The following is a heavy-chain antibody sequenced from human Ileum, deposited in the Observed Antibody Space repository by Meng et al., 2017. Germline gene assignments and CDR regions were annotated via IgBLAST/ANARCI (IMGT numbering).Heavy chain of an antibody. D-gene: IGHD7-27*01. V-gene: IGHV4-61*01. CDR3: ARDHWGSLDY. CDR1: GASVTTSHYR. J-gene: IGHJ4*02. CDR2: AST. Sequence: QVQLHESAPGLVRPSETLSLICTVHGASVTTSHYRWGWIRQPPGKGLEWIGYASTNYNPSLKSRLTISLDTSKNQVSLKLTSVTAADTAVYYCARDHWGSLDYWGQGILVTVSS.